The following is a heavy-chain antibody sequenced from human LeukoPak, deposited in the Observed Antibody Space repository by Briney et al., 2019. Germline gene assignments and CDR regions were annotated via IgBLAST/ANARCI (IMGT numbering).Heavy chain of an antibody. CDR3: ASEIGGYDDY. CDR2: IYYSGST. Sequence: SETLSLTCTVSGGSISSSSYYWGWIRQPPGKGLEWIGSIYYSGSTYYNPSLKSRVTISVDTPKNQFSLKLSSVTAADTAVYYCASEIGGYDDYWGQGTLVTVSS. CDR1: GGSISSSSYY. D-gene: IGHD5-12*01. V-gene: IGHV4-39*07. J-gene: IGHJ4*02.